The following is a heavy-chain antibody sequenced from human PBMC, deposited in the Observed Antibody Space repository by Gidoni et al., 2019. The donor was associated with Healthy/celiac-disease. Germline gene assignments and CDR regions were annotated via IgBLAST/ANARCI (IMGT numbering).Heavy chain of an antibody. CDR3: ARSLMVYAIFSHQCMDV. CDR2: ISYDGSNK. Sequence: QVQLVESGGGVVQPGRSLRLSCAASGFTFSSYAMHWVRQAPGKGLEWVAVISYDGSNKYYADSVKGRFTISRDNSKNTLYLQMNSLRAEDTAVYYCARSLMVYAIFSHQCMDVWGQGTTVTVSS. J-gene: IGHJ6*02. V-gene: IGHV3-30-3*01. D-gene: IGHD2-8*02. CDR1: GFTFSSYA.